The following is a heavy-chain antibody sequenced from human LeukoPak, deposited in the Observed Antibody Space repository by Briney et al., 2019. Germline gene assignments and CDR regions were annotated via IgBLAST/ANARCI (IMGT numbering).Heavy chain of an antibody. Sequence: SQTLSLTCGISGDSVSSNNGAWNWIRQSPSGGLEWVGRTYYRSKWYNDYATSLQGRITISPDTSKNQFSLHLYSVTPEDTAIYYCARYVGTSGWYTFDYWGQGILVTVSS. CDR2: TYYRSKWYN. CDR1: GDSVSSNNGA. CDR3: ARYVGTSGWYTFDY. V-gene: IGHV6-1*01. D-gene: IGHD6-19*01. J-gene: IGHJ4*02.